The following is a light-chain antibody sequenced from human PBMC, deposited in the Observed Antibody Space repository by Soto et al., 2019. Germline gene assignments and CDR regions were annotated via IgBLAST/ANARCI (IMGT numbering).Light chain of an antibody. Sequence: DIQMTQSPSSLSASVGDRVTITCRASQSISRNLNWYQHKPGKAPKLLIYAASSLQNGVPSRFSGGASGTDFTLSISSLQPEDFGTYYCQQSYTTASITFGQGTRLEIK. CDR2: AAS. CDR1: QSISRN. CDR3: QQSYTTASIT. V-gene: IGKV1-39*01. J-gene: IGKJ5*01.